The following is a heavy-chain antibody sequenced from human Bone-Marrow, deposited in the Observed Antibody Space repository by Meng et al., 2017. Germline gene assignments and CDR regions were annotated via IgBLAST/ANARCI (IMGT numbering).Heavy chain of an antibody. V-gene: IGHV3-23*01. CDR3: ARDYWVELPSGDYSSYGMDV. CDR1: GFSFSTYA. Sequence: GGSLRLSCAASGFSFSTYAMSWVRHAPGKGLEWVSALSGGGFTTYYADSVKGRFTLSRDNSKNTLYLQMNSLRAEDTAVYYCARDYWVELPSGDYSSYGMDVWGQGTTVTVSS. D-gene: IGHD1-7*01. CDR2: LSGGGFTT. J-gene: IGHJ6*02.